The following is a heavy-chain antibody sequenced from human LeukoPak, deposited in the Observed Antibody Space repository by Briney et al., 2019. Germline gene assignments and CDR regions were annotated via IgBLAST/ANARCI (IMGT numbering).Heavy chain of an antibody. CDR1: GYTFTGYY. CDR2: INPNSGGT. V-gene: IGHV1-2*02. Sequence: ASVKVSCKASGYTFTGYYMHWMRQAPGQGLEWMGWINPNSGGTNYAQKFQGRVTMTRDTSISTAYMELSRLRSDDTAMYYCARDRPFLTGSYYYYYYMDVWGKGTTVTVSS. J-gene: IGHJ6*03. CDR3: ARDRPFLTGSYYYYYYMDV. D-gene: IGHD3-9*01.